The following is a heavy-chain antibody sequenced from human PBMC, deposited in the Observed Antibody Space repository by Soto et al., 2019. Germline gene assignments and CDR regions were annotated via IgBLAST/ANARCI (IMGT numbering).Heavy chain of an antibody. CDR1: GDSVSNNSAA. J-gene: IGHJ5*01. V-gene: IGHV6-1*01. Sequence: SQTLSLTSAISGDSVSNNSAAWNWIRQSPSRGLEWLGRTYYRSKWFNDYALAVKGRMSMNPDTSENQFSLHLSSVTSEDTAVYYCERMTSSGSYVDSWGQGILVTVSS. CDR2: TYYRSKWFN. CDR3: ERMTSSGSYVDS. D-gene: IGHD6-19*01.